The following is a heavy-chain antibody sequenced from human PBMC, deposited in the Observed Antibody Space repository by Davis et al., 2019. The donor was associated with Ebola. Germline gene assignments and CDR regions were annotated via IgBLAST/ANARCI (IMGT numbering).Heavy chain of an antibody. D-gene: IGHD1-26*01. V-gene: IGHV1-18*01. Sequence: ASVKVSCNPSGYTFNSYGITWVRQAPGQGLEWVGWINTQTGHTDYAQKLQGRVTMTTDTSTSTAYMELRSLRSDDTAVYFCARDRRGAGPSFDYWGQGTLVTVSS. J-gene: IGHJ4*02. CDR1: GYTFNSYG. CDR3: ARDRRGAGPSFDY. CDR2: INTQTGHT.